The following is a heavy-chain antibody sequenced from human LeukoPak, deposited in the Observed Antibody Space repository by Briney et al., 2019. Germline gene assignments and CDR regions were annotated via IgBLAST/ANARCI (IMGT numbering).Heavy chain of an antibody. V-gene: IGHV3-23*01. J-gene: IGHJ4*02. CDR1: GFSFSSAA. Sequence: PGGSLRLSCAASGFSFSSAAMTWVRQAPGKGMEWVSLIGTIGYSTYYADSVKGRFTISRDNSKNTLYLQMNSLRPEDTAVYYCARGRLGHYFDYWGQGTLVTVSS. CDR2: IGTIGYST. CDR3: ARGRLGHYFDY. D-gene: IGHD4-11*01.